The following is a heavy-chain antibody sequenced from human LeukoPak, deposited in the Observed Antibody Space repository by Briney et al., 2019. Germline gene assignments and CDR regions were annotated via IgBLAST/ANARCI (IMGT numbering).Heavy chain of an antibody. J-gene: IGHJ4*02. CDR2: ISNNGVST. D-gene: IGHD4-17*01. V-gene: IGHV3-64*01. Sequence: VSTISNNGVSTYYANSLKGRFTISRDNSKNTLYLQMGSLRAEDMAVYYCARGGFSGDYDYWGQGTLVTVSS. CDR3: ARGGFSGDYDY.